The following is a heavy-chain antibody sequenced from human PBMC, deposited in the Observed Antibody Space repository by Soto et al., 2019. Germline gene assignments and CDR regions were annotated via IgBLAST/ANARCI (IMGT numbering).Heavy chain of an antibody. Sequence: QITLKESGPTLVKPTQTLTLTCTFSGFSLSTSGVGVAWIRQPPGEALEWLALIYWDADKRYRPSLESRLTIPKDTSQNEVVHTMTNMDSVDTATYYCAYLPCSGGSCYWFSFSGMDVWGPGPTVTVSS. D-gene: IGHD2-15*01. CDR1: GFSLSTSGVG. CDR2: IYWDADK. J-gene: IGHJ6*02. V-gene: IGHV2-5*02. CDR3: AYLPCSGGSCYWFSFSGMDV.